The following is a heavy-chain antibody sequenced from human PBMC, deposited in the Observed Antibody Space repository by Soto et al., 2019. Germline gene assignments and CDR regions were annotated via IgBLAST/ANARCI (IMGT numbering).Heavy chain of an antibody. CDR1: GFTFSSYW. D-gene: IGHD2-2*02. J-gene: IGHJ4*02. Sequence: EVQLVEAGGGLVQPGGSLRLSCAASGFTFSSYWMSWVRQAPGKGLEWVANIKQDGSEEYYVDSVKGRFTISRDNAKNSLYLQMNSLRAEDTTVYYCARAPTKYPRYMYWGQGTLVTVSS. V-gene: IGHV3-7*03. CDR3: ARAPTKYPRYMY. CDR2: IKQDGSEE.